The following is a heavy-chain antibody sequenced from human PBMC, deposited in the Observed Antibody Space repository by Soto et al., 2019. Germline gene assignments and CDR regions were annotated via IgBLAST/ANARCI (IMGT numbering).Heavy chain of an antibody. CDR1: GFTFSMYA. J-gene: IGHJ6*02. CDR3: AKESNHFYYYGMDV. CDR2: VSGSGGNT. Sequence: GGSLRLSCATSGFTFSMYAMSWVRQAPGKGLEWVSAVSGSGGNTYYADSAKGRFTISRDNSKNTVYMQMSSLRAEDTAIYYCAKESNHFYYYGMDVWGPGTTVTVSS. V-gene: IGHV3-23*01.